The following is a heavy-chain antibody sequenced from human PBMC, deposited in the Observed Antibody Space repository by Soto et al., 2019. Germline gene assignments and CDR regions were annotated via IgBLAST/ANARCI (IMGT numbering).Heavy chain of an antibody. Sequence: GGALKVTCADSVFIFENFGMSWVRQAPGKGLEWISSISGSGFKKYYADSVKGRFTISRDNSKSTVYLELNNLSAEDTAVYHCAKNQGVELVPLATVDWFDPWGQGSAVTVSP. CDR2: ISGSGFKK. V-gene: IGHV3-23*01. J-gene: IGHJ5*02. CDR3: AKNQGVELVPLATVDWFDP. D-gene: IGHD1-26*01. CDR1: VFIFENFG.